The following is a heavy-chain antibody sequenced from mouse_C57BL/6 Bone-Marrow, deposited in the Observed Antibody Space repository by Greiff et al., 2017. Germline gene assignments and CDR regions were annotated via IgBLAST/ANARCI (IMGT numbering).Heavy chain of an antibody. CDR1: GYTFTDYN. CDR2: INPNNGGT. J-gene: IGHJ4*01. CDR3: ARDPSDHSAYAMDY. Sequence: VQLQQSGPELVKPGASVKIPCKASGYTFTDYNMDWVQQSHGKSLEWIGDINPNNGGTIYNQKFKGKATLTVDKSSSTAYMELRSLTSEDTAVYYCARDPSDHSAYAMDYWGQGTSVTVSS. V-gene: IGHV1-18*01.